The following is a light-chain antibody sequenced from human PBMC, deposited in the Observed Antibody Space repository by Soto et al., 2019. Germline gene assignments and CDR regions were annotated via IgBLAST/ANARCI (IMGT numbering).Light chain of an antibody. CDR2: GAS. CDR1: QSVFSN. V-gene: IGKV3D-15*01. CDR3: QLHYNWLYT. J-gene: IGKJ2*01. Sequence: EIVMTQPPATLSVSPGERATLACRASQSVFSNVAWYQQKPGQAPRLLIYGASSRATGIPDRFSGSGPGTDLTLANRGLQSEDCAVFYCQLHYNWLYTVGQGTELEIK.